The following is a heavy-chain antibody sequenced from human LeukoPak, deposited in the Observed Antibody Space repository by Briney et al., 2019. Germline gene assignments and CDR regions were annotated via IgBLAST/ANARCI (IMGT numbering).Heavy chain of an antibody. V-gene: IGHV4-34*01. J-gene: IGHJ4*02. CDR3: ARHGFCAYGGVMAFDR. Sequence: SETLSLTCAVSGESFSGYYCCWCRRPPGKGVEGIGEINHSGSTNYNPSPTSRVTISVDTSKNPFSLKLSSVTAADTAVYYCARHGFCAYGGVMAFDRWGQGTLVTVSA. CDR2: INHSGST. CDR1: GESFSGYY. D-gene: IGHD3-16*01.